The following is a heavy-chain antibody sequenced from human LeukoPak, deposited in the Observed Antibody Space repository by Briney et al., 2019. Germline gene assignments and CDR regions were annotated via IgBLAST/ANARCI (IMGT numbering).Heavy chain of an antibody. J-gene: IGHJ4*02. CDR3: ARQYDFWSGLFDY. V-gene: IGHV5-51*01. CDR1: GYSFTGYW. CDR2: IYPGDSDT. D-gene: IGHD3-3*01. Sequence: GESLKISCKGSGYSFTGYWIGWVRQMPGKGLEWMGIIYPGDSDTRYSPSFQGQVTISADKSISTAYLQWSGLKASDTAMYYCARQYDFWSGLFDYWGQGTLVTVSS.